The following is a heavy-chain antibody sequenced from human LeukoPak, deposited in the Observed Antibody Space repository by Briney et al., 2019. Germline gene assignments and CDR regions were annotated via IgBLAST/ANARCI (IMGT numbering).Heavy chain of an antibody. V-gene: IGHV7-4-1*02. CDR2: INTNTGNP. CDR3: ARGPAGPLYYYYMDV. J-gene: IGHJ6*03. D-gene: IGHD6-13*01. CDR1: GYTFTSYA. Sequence: ASVKVSCKASGYTFTSYAMNWVRQAPGQGLEWMGWINTNTGNPTYAQGFTGRFVFSLDTSVSTAYLQISSLKAEDTAVYYCARGPAGPLYYYYMDVWGKGTTVTASS.